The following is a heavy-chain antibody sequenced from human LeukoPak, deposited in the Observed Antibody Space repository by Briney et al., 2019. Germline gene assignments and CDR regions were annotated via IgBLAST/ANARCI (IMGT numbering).Heavy chain of an antibody. CDR3: ARDARYYYDSSGYYYMDY. V-gene: IGHV3-23*01. J-gene: IGHJ4*02. CDR2: ISGSGSST. D-gene: IGHD3-22*01. CDR1: GFTFSSYA. Sequence: GGSLRLSCAASGFTFSSYAMSWVRQAPGKGLEWVSAISGSGSSTYYADSVKGRFTISRDNSKNTLYLQMNSLRAEDTAVYYCARDARYYYDSSGYYYMDYWGQGTLVTVSS.